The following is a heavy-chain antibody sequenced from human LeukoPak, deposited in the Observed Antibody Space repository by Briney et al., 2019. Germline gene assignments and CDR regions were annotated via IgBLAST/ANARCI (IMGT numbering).Heavy chain of an antibody. CDR2: LYTGGDT. Sequence: GGSLRLSCAVSGFAVSAHYMSWVRQAPGKGLECVSFLYTGGDTYYADSVKGRFTISRDNSKNTLYLQMNSLRAEDTAVYYCARGPGSRGTFDYWGQGTLVTVSS. D-gene: IGHD3-10*01. CDR3: ARGPGSRGTFDY. J-gene: IGHJ4*02. CDR1: GFAVSAHY. V-gene: IGHV3-53*01.